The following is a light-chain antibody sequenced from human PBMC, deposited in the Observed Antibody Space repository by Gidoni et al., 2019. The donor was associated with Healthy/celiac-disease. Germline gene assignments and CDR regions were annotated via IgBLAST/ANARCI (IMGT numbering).Light chain of an antibody. V-gene: IGKV3-20*01. CDR2: CAS. Sequence: EIVWTQSPGTLSLSPGERATLSCRASQSVSRSYLAWYQQKPGPAPRLLISCASSRATGIPDRFSGCGSVTAFTLTISRLAPEDFAVSSCQQYGSSPWPFGQGTKVEI. CDR3: QQYGSSPWP. CDR1: QSVSRSY. J-gene: IGKJ1*01.